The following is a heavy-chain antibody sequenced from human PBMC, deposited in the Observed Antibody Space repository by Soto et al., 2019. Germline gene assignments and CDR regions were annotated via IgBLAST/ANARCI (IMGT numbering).Heavy chain of an antibody. CDR2: ISHTGST. V-gene: IGHV4-4*02. D-gene: IGHD3-22*01. CDR1: GGFLSSGNW. Sequence: QFQLQESGPGLVKPSGTLSLTCTVSGGFLSSGNWWSWVRQSPGMGLDWIGEISHTGSTKYSPSLRSRLTLSVDISKNQFSLELTSVTAADTAVYFCAAMSYFDRFARTAFDHWGQGALVTVSP. J-gene: IGHJ4*02. CDR3: AAMSYFDRFARTAFDH.